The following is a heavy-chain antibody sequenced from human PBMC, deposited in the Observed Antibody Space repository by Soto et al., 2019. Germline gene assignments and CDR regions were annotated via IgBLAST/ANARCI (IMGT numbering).Heavy chain of an antibody. CDR2: IYYSGST. V-gene: IGHV4-30-4*01. CDR1: GGSISSGDYY. Sequence: PWETLSLTCTVSGGSISSGDYYWSWIRQPPGKGLEWIGYIYYSGSTYYNPSLKSRVTISVDTSKNQFSLKLSSVTAADTAVYYCARVLSPLMTTGYYFDYWGQGTLVTVSS. J-gene: IGHJ4*02. D-gene: IGHD4-17*01. CDR3: ARVLSPLMTTGYYFDY.